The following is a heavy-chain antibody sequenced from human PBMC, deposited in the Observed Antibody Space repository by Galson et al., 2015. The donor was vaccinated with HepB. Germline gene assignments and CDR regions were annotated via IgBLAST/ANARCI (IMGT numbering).Heavy chain of an antibody. CDR1: GFTFSSYW. CDR3: ARITIFGHWFDP. J-gene: IGHJ5*02. Sequence: SLRLSCAASGFTFSSYWMHWVRQAPGKGLVWVSRINSDGSSTNYADSVKGRFIISRDNAKNTLYLQMNSLRADDTAVYYCARITIFGHWFDPWGQGTLVTVSS. CDR2: INSDGSST. D-gene: IGHD3-3*01. V-gene: IGHV3-74*01.